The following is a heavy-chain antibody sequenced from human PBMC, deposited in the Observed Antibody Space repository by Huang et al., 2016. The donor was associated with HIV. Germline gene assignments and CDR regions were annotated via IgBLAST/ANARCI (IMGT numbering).Heavy chain of an antibody. Sequence: LQLQESGPGLVKSSETLSLICTVSGGSISSSSYYWGWIRQPPGKGPEWIGRSFYRGNTYYNPPLKSRVAIPVDTSKNQFSLKVNSVTAADTAVYYCARHGRVAGHYYNNMDVWGRGTTVTVSS. J-gene: IGHJ6*02. D-gene: IGHD6-19*01. V-gene: IGHV4-39*01. CDR3: ARHGRVAGHYYNNMDV. CDR1: GGSISSSSYY. CDR2: SFYRGNT.